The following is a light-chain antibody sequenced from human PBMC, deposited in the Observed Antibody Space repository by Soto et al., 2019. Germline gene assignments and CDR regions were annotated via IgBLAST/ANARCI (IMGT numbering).Light chain of an antibody. CDR1: QSLIHSDGNTY. CDR3: MQGRHWPYT. J-gene: IGKJ3*01. CDR2: HVS. Sequence: DVVVTQSPLSLPVTLGQPASISCRSSQSLIHSDGNTYLHWFQQRPGQSPRRLIYHVSIRDSGAPDRFSGSGSGTDFTLEISRVEAEDVGVYYCMQGRHWPYTFGPGTTVDIK. V-gene: IGKV2-30*02.